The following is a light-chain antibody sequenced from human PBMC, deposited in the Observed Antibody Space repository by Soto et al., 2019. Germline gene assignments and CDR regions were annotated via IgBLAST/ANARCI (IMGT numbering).Light chain of an antibody. CDR2: AAS. CDR1: QSISSY. Sequence: DIQMTQSPSSLSASVGDRVTITCRASQSISSYLNWYQQKPGKAPKLLIYAASSLQSGVPSRFSGSGSGTDFTLTIISLQHEDFATYYCQQSYSTLMYTFGQGTKLDIK. CDR3: QQSYSTLMYT. J-gene: IGKJ2*01. V-gene: IGKV1-39*01.